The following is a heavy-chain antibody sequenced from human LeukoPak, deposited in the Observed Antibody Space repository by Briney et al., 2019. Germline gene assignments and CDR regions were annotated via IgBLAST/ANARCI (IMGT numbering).Heavy chain of an antibody. CDR1: GFTFSSYA. D-gene: IGHD6-13*01. CDR3: AKGGNWESSSWYHYYYMDV. CDR2: ISSSGGST. V-gene: IGHV3-23*01. Sequence: GGSLRLSCAASGFTFSSYAMSWVRQAPGKGLEWVSAISSSGGSTYYADSVKGRFTISRDNSKNTLYLQMNSLRAEDTAVYYCAKGGNWESSSWYHYYYMDVWGKGTTVTVSS. J-gene: IGHJ6*03.